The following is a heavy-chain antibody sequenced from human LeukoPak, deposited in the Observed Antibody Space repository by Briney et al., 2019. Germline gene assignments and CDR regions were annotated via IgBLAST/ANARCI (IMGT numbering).Heavy chain of an antibody. D-gene: IGHD5-12*01. V-gene: IGHV3-30*03. CDR3: ARLMGTSGYPETYYYYYGMDV. Sequence: GGSLRLSCAASGFTFSSYGMHWVRQALGKGLEWVAVISYDGSNKYYADSVKGRFTISRDNSKNTLYLQMNSLRAEDTAVYYCARLMGTSGYPETYYYYYGMDVWGQGTTVTVSS. CDR1: GFTFSSYG. J-gene: IGHJ6*02. CDR2: ISYDGSNK.